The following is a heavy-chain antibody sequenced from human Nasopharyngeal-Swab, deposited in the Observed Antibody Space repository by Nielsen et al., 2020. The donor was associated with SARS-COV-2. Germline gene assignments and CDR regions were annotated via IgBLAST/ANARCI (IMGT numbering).Heavy chain of an antibody. J-gene: IGHJ4*02. D-gene: IGHD3-16*01. V-gene: IGHV3-74*01. CDR2: TNTDGSST. CDR1: GFTFSSYW. CDR3: TRSFWGASEY. Sequence: GESLKISCAASGFTFSSYWMHWVRQAPGKGLVWVSRTNTDGSSTDYADSVKGRFTISRDNAKNTLYLQMNSLRAEDTAVYYCTRSFWGASEYWGQGTLVTVSS.